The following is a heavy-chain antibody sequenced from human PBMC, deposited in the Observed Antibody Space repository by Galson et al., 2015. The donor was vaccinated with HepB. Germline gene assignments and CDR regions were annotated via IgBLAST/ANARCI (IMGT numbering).Heavy chain of an antibody. CDR1: GFTFSSYA. CDR2: ISYDGSNK. CDR3: ARDIGDIVVVPAATYYYYGMDV. J-gene: IGHJ6*02. Sequence: SLRLSCAASGFTFSSYAMHWVRQAPGKGLEWVAVISYDGSNKYYADSVKGRFTISRDNSKNTLYLQMNSLRAEDTAVYYCARDIGDIVVVPAATYYYYGMDVWGQGTTVTVSS. D-gene: IGHD2-2*01. V-gene: IGHV3-30*04.